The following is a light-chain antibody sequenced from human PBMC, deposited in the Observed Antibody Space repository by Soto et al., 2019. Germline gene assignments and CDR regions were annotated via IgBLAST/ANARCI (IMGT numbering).Light chain of an antibody. Sequence: ENVLTQSPGTLSLSPGERATLSCRASQTVYNGFLAWYQQKPGQAPRLLIYGASSRATGIPDRFGGSVSGTDFTRTIGSLEPEDFAVYYCQQYVSTPRTFGQGTKVDIK. J-gene: IGKJ1*01. CDR1: QTVYNGF. V-gene: IGKV3-20*01. CDR2: GAS. CDR3: QQYVSTPRT.